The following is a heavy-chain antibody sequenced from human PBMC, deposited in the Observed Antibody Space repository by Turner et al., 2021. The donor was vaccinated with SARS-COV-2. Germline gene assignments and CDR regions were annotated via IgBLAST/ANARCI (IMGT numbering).Heavy chain of an antibody. D-gene: IGHD4-4*01. Sequence: QVQLVDSGGGVVQPGRSLRLSCAASVFTFSSYGMHWFRQATGKGREWVAVTSYDGSNKYYADSVKGRFTISRDNSKNTLYLQMNSLRAEDTAVYYCAKQQGLYSNPMYYFDYWGQGTLVTVSS. CDR3: AKQQGLYSNPMYYFDY. J-gene: IGHJ4*02. CDR2: TSYDGSNK. CDR1: VFTFSSYG. V-gene: IGHV3-30*18.